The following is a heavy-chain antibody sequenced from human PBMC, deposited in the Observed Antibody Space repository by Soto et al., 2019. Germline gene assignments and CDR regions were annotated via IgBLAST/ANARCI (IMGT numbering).Heavy chain of an antibody. D-gene: IGHD3-10*01. V-gene: IGHV3-33*01. CDR1: GFTFSSYG. J-gene: IGHJ4*02. CDR2: IWYDGSNK. CDR3: ARESDYYGSGSYFSY. Sequence: QVQLVESGGGVVQPGRSLRLSCAASGFTFSSYGMHWVRQAPGKGLEWVAVIWYDGSNKYYADSVKGRFTLSRDNSKNTESLQMTSLRAEDTAVYYCARESDYYGSGSYFSYSGQGTLVTVSS.